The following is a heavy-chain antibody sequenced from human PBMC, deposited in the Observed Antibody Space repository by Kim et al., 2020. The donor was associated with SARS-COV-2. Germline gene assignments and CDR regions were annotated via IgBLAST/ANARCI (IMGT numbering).Heavy chain of an antibody. J-gene: IGHJ6*02. CDR2: INTNSGDT. V-gene: IGHV1-2*02. CDR1: GYPFKNFY. D-gene: IGHD3-10*01. CDR3: ARARGSFTGFYGVDV. Sequence: APVKVSCQASGYPFKNFYIHWIRQAPGQGPEWMGWINTNSGDTQFSQKYQGRATMTRDTSVSTVYMALSSLRSADTALYYCARARGSFTGFYGVDVWGQGTTVTVSS.